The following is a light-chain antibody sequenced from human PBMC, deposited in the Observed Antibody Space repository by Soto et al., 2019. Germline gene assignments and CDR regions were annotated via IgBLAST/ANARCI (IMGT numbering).Light chain of an antibody. V-gene: IGLV2-14*03. CDR2: DVT. CDR3: SSYTTSSITP. Sequence: QSVLTQPASVSGSPGQSITISCTGTSSDVGGYSYVSWYQHHPGKAPKLLIYDVTTRPSGVSDRFSGSKSGNTASLTISGLQAEDEADYYCSSYTTSSITPFGTGTKVTVL. J-gene: IGLJ1*01. CDR1: SSDVGGYSY.